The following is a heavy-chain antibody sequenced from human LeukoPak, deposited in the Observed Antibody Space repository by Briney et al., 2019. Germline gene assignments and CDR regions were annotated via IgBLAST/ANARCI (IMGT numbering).Heavy chain of an antibody. J-gene: IGHJ4*02. D-gene: IGHD3-22*01. CDR1: GYTFTDNY. Sequence: ASVKVSCKASGYTFTDNYMHWVRQAPGQGLEWMGWINPNGGATNYAQKFQGRVTVTRDTSISTACMELTRLTSDDTAVYYCARGGGSSGYPDYWGQGTLVTVSS. CDR2: INPNGGAT. V-gene: IGHV1-2*02. CDR3: ARGGGSSGYPDY.